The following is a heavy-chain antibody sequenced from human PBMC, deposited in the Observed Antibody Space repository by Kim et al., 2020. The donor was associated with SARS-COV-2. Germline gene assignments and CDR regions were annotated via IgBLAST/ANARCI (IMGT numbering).Heavy chain of an antibody. V-gene: IGHV3-53*01. CDR3: ARDWPKDRSGFAFDI. D-gene: IGHD6-19*01. CDR1: GFTVSSNY. J-gene: IGHJ3*02. CDR2: IYSGGST. Sequence: GGSLRLSCAASGFTVSSNYMSWVRQAPGKGLEWVSVIYSGGSTYYADSVKGRFTISRDNSKNTLYLQMNSLRAEDTAVYYCARDWPKDRSGFAFDIWGQGTMVTVSS.